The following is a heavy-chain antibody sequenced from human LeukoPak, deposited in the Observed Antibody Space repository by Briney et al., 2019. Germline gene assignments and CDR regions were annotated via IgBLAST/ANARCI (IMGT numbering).Heavy chain of an antibody. D-gene: IGHD3-10*01. Sequence: GGSLRLSCAASGFTFSSYGMSWVRQAPGKGLESVSAIGGRDGSTYYADSVKGRFTISRDNSKNTLYVQMNSLRAEDTAVYYCAKGHYYGSGSLDYWGQGTLVTVSS. V-gene: IGHV3-23*01. J-gene: IGHJ4*02. CDR3: AKGHYYGSGSLDY. CDR2: IGGRDGST. CDR1: GFTFSSYG.